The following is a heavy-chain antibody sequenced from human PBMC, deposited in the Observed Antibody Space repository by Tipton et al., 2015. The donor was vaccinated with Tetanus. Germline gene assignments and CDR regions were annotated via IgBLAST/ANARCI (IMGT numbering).Heavy chain of an antibody. CDR1: GGSLFSGSFY. J-gene: IGHJ5*02. V-gene: IGHV4-39*01. D-gene: IGHD2-15*01. CDR2: IYYNGNT. CDR3: ARQADNWFDP. Sequence: TLSLTCIVSGGSLFSGSFYWAWIRQPPGKGLGGFGNIYYNGNTYYLSSLETRVTISPDTSKNQFSLSLRSVTAADTAVYYCARQADNWFDPWGQGILVTVSS.